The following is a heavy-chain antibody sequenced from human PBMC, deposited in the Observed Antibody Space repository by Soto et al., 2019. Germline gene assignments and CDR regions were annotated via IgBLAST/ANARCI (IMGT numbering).Heavy chain of an antibody. D-gene: IGHD3-3*01. Sequence: ASVKVSCKASGYTFTAYGIHWVRQAPGQRLEWMGWINPGNGHTKYSQKFQGRVTITRDTSARTAYMELNSLRSEDTAVYYCASRGYDFWSGLDPWGQGTLVTVSS. CDR1: GYTFTAYG. V-gene: IGHV1-3*01. J-gene: IGHJ5*02. CDR3: ASRGYDFWSGLDP. CDR2: INPGNGHT.